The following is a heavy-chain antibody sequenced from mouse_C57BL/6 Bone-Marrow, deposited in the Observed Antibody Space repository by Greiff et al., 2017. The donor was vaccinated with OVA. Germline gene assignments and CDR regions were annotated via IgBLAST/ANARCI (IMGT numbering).Heavy chain of an antibody. CDR3: SRLLDAMDY. D-gene: IGHD2-1*01. CDR1: GFTFSSYA. CDR2: ISSGGDYI. J-gene: IGHJ4*01. Sequence: EVKVIESGEGLVKPGGSLKLSCAASGFTFSSYAMSWVRQTPEKRLEWVAYISSGGDYIYYADTVKGRFTISRDNARNTRYLQMSSLKSEDTAMYYCSRLLDAMDYWGQGNAVTVSA. V-gene: IGHV5-9-1*02.